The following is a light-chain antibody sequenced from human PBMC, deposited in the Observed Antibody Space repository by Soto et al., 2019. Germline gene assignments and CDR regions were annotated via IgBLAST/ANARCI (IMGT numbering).Light chain of an antibody. Sequence: EIVLTQSPGTLSLSPGERATLSCRASQSVSSSYLAWYQQKPDQAPRLLIYGASSRATGIPDRFSGSGSGTDFTLTISRLEPEDFAVYYCQQYGSAPYTFGQGPKLEIK. V-gene: IGKV3-20*01. CDR3: QQYGSAPYT. CDR2: GAS. CDR1: QSVSSSY. J-gene: IGKJ2*01.